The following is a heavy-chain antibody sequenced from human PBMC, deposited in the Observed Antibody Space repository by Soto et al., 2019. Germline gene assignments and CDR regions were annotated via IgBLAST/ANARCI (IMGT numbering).Heavy chain of an antibody. J-gene: IGHJ4*02. V-gene: IGHV5-10-1*01. Sequence: EVQLVQSGAEVKKPGESLTISCQGSGNSFTNTWISWVRQTPGKGLEWMGRIDPVDSYTYYSPSFKGHVTITVDKSTTTSYLHCSSLKASDTAMYYCARRSCAGTSCFFDYWGQGTLVAVSA. CDR1: GNSFTNTW. CDR2: IDPVDSYT. D-gene: IGHD1-1*01. CDR3: ARRSCAGTSCFFDY.